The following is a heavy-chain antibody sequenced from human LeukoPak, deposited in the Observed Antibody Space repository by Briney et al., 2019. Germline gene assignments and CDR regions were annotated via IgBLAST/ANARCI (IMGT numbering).Heavy chain of an antibody. D-gene: IGHD2-8*02. J-gene: IGHJ4*02. Sequence: GGSLRLSCAASGFTFSSYSMNWVRQAPGKGLEWVSSTSRSSSYKYNADSVKGRFTISRDNAMNSLYLEMNSLRAEDTAIYYCATYRQVLLPFESWGQGTLVTVSS. CDR1: GFTFSSYS. CDR2: TSRSSSYK. V-gene: IGHV3-21*04. CDR3: ATYRQVLLPFES.